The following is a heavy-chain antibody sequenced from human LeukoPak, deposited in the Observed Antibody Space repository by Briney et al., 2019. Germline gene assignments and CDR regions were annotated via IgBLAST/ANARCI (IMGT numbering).Heavy chain of an antibody. V-gene: IGHV1-18*01. J-gene: IGHJ3*02. CDR3: ARGPYQLLPGSAFDI. CDR2: ISAYNGNT. D-gene: IGHD2-2*01. CDR1: GYTFTSYG. Sequence: GASVKVSCKACGYTFTSYGISWVRQAPGQGLEWMGWISAYNGNTNYAQKLQGRVTMTTDTSTSTAYMELRSLRSDDTAVYYCARGPYQLLPGSAFDIWGQGTMVTVSS.